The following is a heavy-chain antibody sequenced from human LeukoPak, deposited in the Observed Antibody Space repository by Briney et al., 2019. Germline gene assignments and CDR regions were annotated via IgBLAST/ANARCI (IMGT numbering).Heavy chain of an antibody. V-gene: IGHV1-46*01. J-gene: IGHJ6*03. CDR2: INPSGGST. CDR1: GYTFTSYY. CDR3: ARDLRYGRYSSAYYMDV. Sequence: GASVKVSCKASGYTFTSYYMHWVRQAPGQGLEWMGIINPSGGSTSYAQKFQGRVTMTRDTSTSTVYMELSSLRSEDTAVYYCARDLRYGRYSSAYYMDVWGKGTTVTVSS. D-gene: IGHD6-19*01.